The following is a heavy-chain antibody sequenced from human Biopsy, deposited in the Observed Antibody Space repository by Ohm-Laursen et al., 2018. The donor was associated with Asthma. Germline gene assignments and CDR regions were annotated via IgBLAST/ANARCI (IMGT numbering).Heavy chain of an antibody. CDR2: ISYTGNT. CDR1: GGSMSSSSYS. CDR3: ARHWNWGSFFDY. J-gene: IGHJ4*02. D-gene: IGHD7-27*01. Sequence: GTLSLTCTVSGGSMSSSSYSWGWIRQPPGKGLEWIGSISYTGNTDIPSLRSRVTLSVDTSKNIFSLKLTSVTAADTAVFYCARHWNWGSFFDYWGQGMLVTVSS. V-gene: IGHV4-39*01.